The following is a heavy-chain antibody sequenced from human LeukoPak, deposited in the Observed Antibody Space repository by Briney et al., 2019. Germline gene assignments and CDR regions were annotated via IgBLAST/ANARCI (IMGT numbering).Heavy chain of an antibody. CDR3: ATFPLQEGSGSYYKVDYYYYMDV. J-gene: IGHJ6*03. CDR2: IYSGGST. CDR1: GFNFRDYY. Sequence: GGSLRLSCAASGFNFRDYYMSWIRQAPGKGLEWVSVIYSGGSTYYADSVKGRFTISRDNAKNSLYLQMNSLRAEDTAVYYCATFPLQEGSGSYYKVDYYYYMDVWGKGTTVTISS. D-gene: IGHD3-10*01. V-gene: IGHV3-66*02.